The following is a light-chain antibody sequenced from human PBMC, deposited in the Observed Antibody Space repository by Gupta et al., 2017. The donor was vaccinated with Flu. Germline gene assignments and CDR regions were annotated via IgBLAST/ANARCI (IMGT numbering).Light chain of an antibody. CDR2: VST. J-gene: IGLJ3*02. CDR3: QSYDAGLSGWV. V-gene: IGLV1-40*01. Sequence: QSVLTQPPSESGTPGQRVTISCTGTSSIIGAGYDVNWYQHLPGTAPKLLISVSTYRPSGVPDRFSGSKSDISASLAIAGLQAEDEGDYYCQSYDAGLSGWVFGGGTKLTVL. CDR1: SSIIGAGYD.